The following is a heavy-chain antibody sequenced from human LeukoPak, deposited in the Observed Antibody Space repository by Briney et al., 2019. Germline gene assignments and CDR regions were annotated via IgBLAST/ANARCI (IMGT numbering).Heavy chain of an antibody. CDR3: ARDCGDGGNRDY. D-gene: IGHD4-23*01. J-gene: IGHJ4*02. CDR1: GYTFSSYH. CDR2: INPSGSRT. V-gene: IGHV1-46*01. Sequence: ASVKVSCKASGYTFSSYHMHWVRQAPGQGLEWMGVINPSGSRTTYAQKFQGRVTMTSDTSTSTVYMELSSLRSEDTAVYYCARDCGDGGNRDYWGQGTLVTVSS.